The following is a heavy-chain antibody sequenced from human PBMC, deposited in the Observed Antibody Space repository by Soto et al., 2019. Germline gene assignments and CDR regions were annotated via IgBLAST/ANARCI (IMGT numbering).Heavy chain of an antibody. CDR3: ARSGVTTVTTRYFQR. CDR1: GYTFTSYG. V-gene: IGHV1-18*01. Sequence: QVQLVQSGAEVKKPGASVKVSCKASGYTFTSYGISWVRQAPGQGLEWMGWISGYNGNTNYAQKLQGRVTMTTDTPTSTAFMELVSLRSDDTAVYFCARSGVTTVTTRYFQRWGQGTLVTVSS. J-gene: IGHJ1*01. CDR2: ISGYNGNT. D-gene: IGHD4-17*01.